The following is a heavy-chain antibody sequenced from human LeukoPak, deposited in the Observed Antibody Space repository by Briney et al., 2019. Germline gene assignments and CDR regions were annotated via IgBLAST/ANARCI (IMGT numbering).Heavy chain of an antibody. CDR2: IYYSGTT. J-gene: IGHJ4*02. Sequence: SETLSLTCTVSGGSISTFYWSWIRQRPGKGLEWIGYIYYSGTTNYNPSLKSRVTISVDMSKSQFSLTLSSVTAADTALYYCARHGPPYDTWSAQFYFDYWGQGTLVAVSS. D-gene: IGHD3-3*01. CDR3: ARHGPPYDTWSAQFYFDY. V-gene: IGHV4-59*08. CDR1: GGSISTFY.